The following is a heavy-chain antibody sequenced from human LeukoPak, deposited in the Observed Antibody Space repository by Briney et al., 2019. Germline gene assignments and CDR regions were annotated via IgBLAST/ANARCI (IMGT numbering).Heavy chain of an antibody. CDR3: ASGGRAYNF. CDR1: GMRFSDFY. J-gene: IGHJ4*02. D-gene: IGHD1-14*01. CDR2: ISSSGNII. V-gene: IGHV3-11*01. Sequence: TGGSLRLSCAASGMRFSDFYMSWMRQAPGKGLEWISFISSSGNIIHYADSAKGRFTISRDNAKNSLYLHMDSLRVEDTATYYCASGGRAYNFWGPGTAVTVSS.